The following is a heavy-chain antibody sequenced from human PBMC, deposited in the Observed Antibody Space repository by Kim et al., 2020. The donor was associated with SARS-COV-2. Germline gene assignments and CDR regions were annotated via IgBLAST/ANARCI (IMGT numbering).Heavy chain of an antibody. CDR3: ARCCIAAAGTRFDP. Sequence: SETLSLTCTVSGGSISSYYWSWIRQPPGKGLEWIGYIYYSGSTNYNPSLKSRVTISVDTSKNQFSLKLSSVTAADTAVYYCARCCIAAAGTRFDPWGQGTLVTVSS. V-gene: IGHV4-59*13. CDR2: IYYSGST. D-gene: IGHD6-13*01. J-gene: IGHJ5*02. CDR1: GGSISSYY.